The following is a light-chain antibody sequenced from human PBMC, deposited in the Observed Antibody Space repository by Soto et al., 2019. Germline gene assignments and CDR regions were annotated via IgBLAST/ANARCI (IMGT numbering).Light chain of an antibody. CDR3: AAWDDSLSGQV. CDR2: RNN. J-gene: IGLJ3*02. Sequence: QSVLTQPPSASGTPGQRVTISCSGSSSNIGSNYVYWYQQFPGTAPKLLIYRNNQWPSGVPDRFSGSKSGTSASLAISGLRSEDEADYYCAAWDDSLSGQVFGGGTKLTVL. CDR1: SSNIGSNY. V-gene: IGLV1-47*01.